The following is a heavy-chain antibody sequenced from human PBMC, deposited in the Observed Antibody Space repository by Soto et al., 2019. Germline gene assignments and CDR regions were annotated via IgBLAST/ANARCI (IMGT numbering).Heavy chain of an antibody. J-gene: IGHJ6*02. V-gene: IGHV3-30-3*01. CDR1: GFTFSSYA. D-gene: IGHD2-15*01. CDR3: ARDVYGGTRRYYYYGMDV. Sequence: QVQLVESGGGVVQPGRSLRLSCAASGFTFSSYAMHWVRQAPGKGLEWVAVISYDGSNKYYADSVKGRFTISRDNSKNTLYLQMNSLRAEDTAVYYCARDVYGGTRRYYYYGMDVWGQGTTVTVSS. CDR2: ISYDGSNK.